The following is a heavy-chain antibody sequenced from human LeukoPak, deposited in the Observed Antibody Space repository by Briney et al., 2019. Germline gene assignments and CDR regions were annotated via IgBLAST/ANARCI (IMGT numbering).Heavy chain of an antibody. V-gene: IGHV3-20*04. CDR3: ARPLRAAVNAFDI. D-gene: IGHD2-15*01. CDR1: GFTFDDYG. J-gene: IGHJ3*02. Sequence: PGGSLRLSCAASGFTFDDYGMTWVRQTPGKQLEWVSGISWNGDSIGYADSVKGRFTISRDNAKNSLYLQMNSLRAEDTALYYCARPLRAAVNAFDIWGLGAMVTVSS. CDR2: ISWNGDSI.